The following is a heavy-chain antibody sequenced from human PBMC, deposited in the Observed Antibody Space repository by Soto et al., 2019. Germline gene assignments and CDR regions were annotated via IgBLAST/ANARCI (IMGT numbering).Heavy chain of an antibody. CDR1: GYTFSGYY. CDR2: INPNTGVK. J-gene: IGHJ4*02. CDR3: ARAFPNYDSSAHS. V-gene: IGHV1-2*02. D-gene: IGHD3-22*01. Sequence: QVQLVQSGAEVKKPGASVKVSCKTSGYTFSGYYIHWVRQAPGQGLERVGWINPNTGVKKNAQKVQGRVPMTRDTSINTAYMELSSLRSDDTAVYYCARAFPNYDSSAHSWGQGTLVTVSS.